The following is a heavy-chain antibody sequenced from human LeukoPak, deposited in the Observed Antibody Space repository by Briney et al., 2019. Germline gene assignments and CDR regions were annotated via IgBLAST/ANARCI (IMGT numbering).Heavy chain of an antibody. CDR3: ARQSVLRYFDWLLPAPDY. Sequence: ASVKVSCKASGYTFTSYAMNWVRQAPGQGLEWMGWINTNTGNPTYAQGFTGRFVFSLDTSVSTAYLQISSLKAEDTAVYYCARQSVLRYFDWLLPAPDYWGQGTLVTVSS. CDR2: INTNTGNP. V-gene: IGHV7-4-1*02. CDR1: GYTFTSYA. D-gene: IGHD3-9*01. J-gene: IGHJ4*02.